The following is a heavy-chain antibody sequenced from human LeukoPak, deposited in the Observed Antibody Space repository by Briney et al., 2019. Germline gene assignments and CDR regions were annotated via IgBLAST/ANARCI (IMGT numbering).Heavy chain of an antibody. CDR1: GFTFSSYE. CDR3: AKYSNTWYDDF. Sequence: GGSLRLSCAASGFTFSSYEMNWVRQAPGKGLEWVSAISGSGGSTYYADSVKGRFTISRDNSKNTLSLQMNSLTAEDTAVYYCAKYSNTWYDDFWGQGTLVTVSS. J-gene: IGHJ4*02. D-gene: IGHD6-13*01. V-gene: IGHV3-23*01. CDR2: ISGSGGST.